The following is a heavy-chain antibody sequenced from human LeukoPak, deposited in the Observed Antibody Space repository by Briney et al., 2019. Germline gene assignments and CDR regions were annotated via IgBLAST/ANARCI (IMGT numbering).Heavy chain of an antibody. CDR3: ARRKAATFGMDV. CDR2: TYYRSKWYN. D-gene: IGHD6-13*01. V-gene: IGHV6-1*01. J-gene: IGHJ6*02. Sequence: SQTLSLTCAISGDSVSSNSATWDWIRQSPSRGLEWLGRTYYRSKWYNDYAVSMKSRITINPDTSKNQFSLQLNSVTPEDTAVYYCARRKAATFGMDVWGQGTTVTVSS. CDR1: GDSVSSNSAT.